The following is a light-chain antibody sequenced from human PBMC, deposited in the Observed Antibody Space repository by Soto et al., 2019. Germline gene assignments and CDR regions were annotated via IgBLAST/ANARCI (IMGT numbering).Light chain of an antibody. J-gene: IGKJ5*01. CDR1: QSVSSTY. CDR3: QQFGSSPIT. Sequence: DIVLTQSPGTLSLSPGERATLSCRASQSVSSTYLAWYQQKPGQAPRLLIYRASSRATGIPDRFSGSGSGTDFTLTISRLQPEDFAVYYCQQFGSSPITFGQGTRLEIK. CDR2: RAS. V-gene: IGKV3-20*01.